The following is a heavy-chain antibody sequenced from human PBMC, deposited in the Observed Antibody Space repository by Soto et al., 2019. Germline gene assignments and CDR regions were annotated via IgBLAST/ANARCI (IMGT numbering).Heavy chain of an antibody. CDR2: ISWNSGSI. V-gene: IGHV3-9*01. D-gene: IGHD4-17*01. CDR3: AKPTGGVSDGDDWYFDY. CDR1: GFTFDDYA. J-gene: IGHJ4*02. Sequence: DVQLVESGGGLVQPGRSLRLSCAASGFTFDDYAMHWVRQAPGKGLDWVSGISWNSGSIGYADSVKGRFTISRDNAKSSLYLQMNSLRAEYTALYYCAKPTGGVSDGDDWYFDYWGQGTLVTVSS.